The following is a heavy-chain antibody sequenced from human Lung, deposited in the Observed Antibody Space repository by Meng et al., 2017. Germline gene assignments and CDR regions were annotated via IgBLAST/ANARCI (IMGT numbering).Heavy chain of an antibody. CDR1: RSSSSGSKYY. D-gene: IGHD2-8*01. CDR2: RYNRENT. Sequence: GLQQWSGARLKQPEPPLPLIWVVTRSSSSGSKYYMRWTRQPPGKGLEWSGHRYNRENTFSHPSLKNQIAKSVHTCKTQYALKVTSVNAADKALSYCARTKRGYFDYWGQGTLVTVSS. CDR3: ARTKRGYFDY. V-gene: IGHV4-30-4*01. J-gene: IGHJ4*02.